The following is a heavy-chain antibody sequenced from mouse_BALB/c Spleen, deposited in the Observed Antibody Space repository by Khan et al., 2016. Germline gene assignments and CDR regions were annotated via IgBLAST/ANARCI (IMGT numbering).Heavy chain of an antibody. CDR1: GYSLTSDYA. J-gene: IGHJ2*01. CDR2: ISYSGST. CDR3: ARSYFFDY. V-gene: IGHV3-2*02. Sequence: EVQLQESGPGLVKPSQSLSLTCTVTGYSLTSDYAWNWLRQFPGNKLEWMGYISYSGSTSYNPSLKSRISITRDTSKNQFFLQLNSVTTEDAATYYCARSYFFDYWSQGTTLTVS.